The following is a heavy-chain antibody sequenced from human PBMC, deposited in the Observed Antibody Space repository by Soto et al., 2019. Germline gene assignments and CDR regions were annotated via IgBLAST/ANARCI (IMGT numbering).Heavy chain of an antibody. J-gene: IGHJ6*02. V-gene: IGHV5-51*01. CDR2: IYPGDSDT. Sequence: PGESLKISCKGSGYSFTSYGIGWVRQMPGKGLEWMGIIYPGDSDTRYSPSFQGQVTISADKSISTAYLQWSSLKASDTAMYYCARIYTAMVSYYYGMDVWGQGTTVTVSS. D-gene: IGHD5-18*01. CDR3: ARIYTAMVSYYYGMDV. CDR1: GYSFTSYG.